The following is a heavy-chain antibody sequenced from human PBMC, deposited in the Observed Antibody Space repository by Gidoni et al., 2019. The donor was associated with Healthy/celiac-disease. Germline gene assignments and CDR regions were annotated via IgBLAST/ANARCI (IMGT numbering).Heavy chain of an antibody. Sequence: EVQLVESGGGLVKPGGSLRLSCAASGFTFSSYSLNWVRQAPGKGLQWVSYISSSSSTIYYADSVKGRFTISRDNAKNSLYLQMNSLRDEDTAVYYCASLITMIARSWFDPWGQGTLVTVSS. D-gene: IGHD3-22*01. J-gene: IGHJ5*02. CDR2: ISSSSSTI. V-gene: IGHV3-48*02. CDR1: GFTFSSYS. CDR3: ASLITMIARSWFDP.